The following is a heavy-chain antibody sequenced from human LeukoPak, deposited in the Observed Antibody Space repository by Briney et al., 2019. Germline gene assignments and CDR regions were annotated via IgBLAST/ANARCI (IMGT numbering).Heavy chain of an antibody. Sequence: ASVKVSCKASGYTFTTYGISWVRQAPGPGLEWMGWISTYNGNTNYAQKLQGRVTMTSDTSTSTAYMELRSLRSDDTAVYYCARGLGNYPEIPTDYWGQGTLVTVSS. CDR3: ARGLGNYPEIPTDY. J-gene: IGHJ4*02. D-gene: IGHD3-16*02. CDR1: GYTFTTYG. V-gene: IGHV1-18*01. CDR2: ISTYNGNT.